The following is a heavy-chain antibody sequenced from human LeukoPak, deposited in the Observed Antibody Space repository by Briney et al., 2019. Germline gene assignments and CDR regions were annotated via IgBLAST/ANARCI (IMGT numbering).Heavy chain of an antibody. V-gene: IGHV3-48*02. J-gene: IGHJ4*02. Sequence: GGSLRLSCAASGFTFNTYTMNWVRQAPGKGLEWVSYISGSSGIIDYADSVKGRFTISRDNAKNSLYLQMNSLRDEDTAVYYCASSGSYRFDYWGQGTLVTVSS. CDR2: ISGSSGII. D-gene: IGHD1-26*01. CDR1: GFTFNTYT. CDR3: ASSGSYRFDY.